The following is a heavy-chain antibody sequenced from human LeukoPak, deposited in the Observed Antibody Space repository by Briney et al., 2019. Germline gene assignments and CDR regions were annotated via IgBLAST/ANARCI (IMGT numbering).Heavy chain of an antibody. D-gene: IGHD3-16*01. CDR3: ARLGVWDN. Sequence: SETLSLTCSVSGYSISSHYCWGWIRQPPGKGLEWIGSIYYSGSTYYNPSLKSRVTISVDTSKNQFSLKLSSVTAADTAVYYCARLGVWDNWGQGTLVTVSS. CDR2: IYYSGST. J-gene: IGHJ4*02. V-gene: IGHV4-38-2*02. CDR1: GYSISSHYC.